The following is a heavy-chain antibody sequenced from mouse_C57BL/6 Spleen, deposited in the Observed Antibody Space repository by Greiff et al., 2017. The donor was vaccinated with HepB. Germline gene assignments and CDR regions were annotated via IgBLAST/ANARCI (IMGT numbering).Heavy chain of an antibody. CDR3: ARADGYYVDYAMDY. V-gene: IGHV5-16*01. CDR2: INYDGSST. CDR1: GFTFSDYY. D-gene: IGHD2-3*01. J-gene: IGHJ4*01. Sequence: EVKLMESEGGLVQPGSSMKLSCTASGFTFSDYYMAWVRQVPEKGLEWVANINYDGSSTYYLDSLKSRFIISRDNAKNILYLQMSSLKSEDTATYYCARADGYYVDYAMDYWGQGTSVTVSS.